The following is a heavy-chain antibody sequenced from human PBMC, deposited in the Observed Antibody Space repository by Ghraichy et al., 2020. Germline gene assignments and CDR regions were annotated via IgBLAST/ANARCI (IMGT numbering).Heavy chain of an antibody. V-gene: IGHV3-48*03. Sequence: GGSLRLSCAASGFTFSSYEMNWVRQAPGKGLEWVSYISSSGSTIYYADSVKGRFTISRDNAKNSLYLQMNSLRAEDTAVYYCARERFLGIYGMDVWGQGTTVTVSS. J-gene: IGHJ6*02. CDR3: ARERFLGIYGMDV. CDR2: ISSSGSTI. D-gene: IGHD3-3*01. CDR1: GFTFSSYE.